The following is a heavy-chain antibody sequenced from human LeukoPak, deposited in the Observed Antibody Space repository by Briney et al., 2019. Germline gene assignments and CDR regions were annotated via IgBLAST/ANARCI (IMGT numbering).Heavy chain of an antibody. CDR2: IKSKTDGGTT. CDR1: GFIVSTNY. CDR3: TTGGLSFDY. D-gene: IGHD5-12*01. Sequence: GGSLRLSCAASGFIVSTNYMSWVRQAPGKGLEWVGRIKSKTDGGTTDYAAPVKGRFTISRDDSKNTLYLQMNSLKTEDTAVYYCTTGGLSFDYWGQGTLVTVSS. J-gene: IGHJ4*02. V-gene: IGHV3-15*01.